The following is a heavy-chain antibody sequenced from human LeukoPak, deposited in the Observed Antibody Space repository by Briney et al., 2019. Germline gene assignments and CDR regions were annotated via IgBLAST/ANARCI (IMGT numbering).Heavy chain of an antibody. Sequence: GRSLRLSCAASGFTFSSYAMHWGRQAPGKGLEWVAVISYDGSNKYYADSVKGRFTISRDNSKNTLYLQMNSLRAEDTAVYYCARVDVVVPAAFDYWGQGTLVTVSS. CDR3: ARVDVVVPAAFDY. J-gene: IGHJ4*02. CDR1: GFTFSSYA. D-gene: IGHD2-2*01. CDR2: ISYDGSNK. V-gene: IGHV3-30*04.